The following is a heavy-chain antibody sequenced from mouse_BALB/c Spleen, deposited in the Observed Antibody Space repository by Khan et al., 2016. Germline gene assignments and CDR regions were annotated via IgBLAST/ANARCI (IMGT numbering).Heavy chain of an antibody. Sequence: EVKLLESGGGLVQPGGSLKLSCAASGFDFSRYWMSWVRQAPGKGLEWIGEINPDSSTINYTPSLKDKFIISRDKAKNTLYLQMSKVRSEDTALYYCARAGYYGYLAYWCQGTLVTVSA. CDR1: GFDFSRYW. CDR2: INPDSSTI. J-gene: IGHJ3*01. CDR3: ARAGYYGYLAY. V-gene: IGHV4-1*02. D-gene: IGHD1-1*01.